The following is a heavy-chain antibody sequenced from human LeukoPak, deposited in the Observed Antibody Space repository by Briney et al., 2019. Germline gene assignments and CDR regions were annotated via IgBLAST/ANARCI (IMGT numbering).Heavy chain of an antibody. D-gene: IGHD3-10*01. V-gene: IGHV3-74*01. CDR1: GFTFSSYW. CDR3: ARGKMVRGVPDAFDI. J-gene: IGHJ3*02. CDR2: INSDGSST. Sequence: GSLRLSCAASGFTFSSYWMHWVRPAPGKGLVWVSRINSDGSSTSYADSVKGRFTISRDNAKNTLYLQMNSLRAEDTAVYYCARGKMVRGVPDAFDIWGQGTMVTVSS.